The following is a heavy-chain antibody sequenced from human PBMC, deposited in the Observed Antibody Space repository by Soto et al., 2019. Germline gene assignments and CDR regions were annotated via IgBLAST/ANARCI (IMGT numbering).Heavy chain of an antibody. Sequence: GGSLRLSCAASGFTFSSYAMSWVRQAPGKGLEWVSAISGSGGSTYYADSVKGRFTISRDNSKNTLYLQMNSLRAEDTAVYYCAKGVGGYCSGGSRYRLGDYWGQGTLVTVSS. D-gene: IGHD2-15*01. CDR3: AKGVGGYCSGGSRYRLGDY. CDR2: ISGSGGST. CDR1: GFTFSSYA. J-gene: IGHJ4*02. V-gene: IGHV3-23*01.